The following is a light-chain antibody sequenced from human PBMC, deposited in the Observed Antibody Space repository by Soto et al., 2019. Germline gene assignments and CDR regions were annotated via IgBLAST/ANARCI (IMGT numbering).Light chain of an antibody. CDR3: SSYTSSSTNV. Sequence: QSALTQPASVSGSPGQSITISCTGTSSDIGGYTYVSWYQQHPGKAPELMIYEVSNRPSGVSPRFSGSKSGNTASLTISGLQAEDEADYYCSSYTSSSTNVFGTGTKVTVL. CDR2: EVS. J-gene: IGLJ1*01. V-gene: IGLV2-14*01. CDR1: SSDIGGYTY.